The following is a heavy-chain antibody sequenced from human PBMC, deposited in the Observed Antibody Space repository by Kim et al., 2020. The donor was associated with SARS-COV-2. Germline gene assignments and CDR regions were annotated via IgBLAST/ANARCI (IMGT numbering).Heavy chain of an antibody. V-gene: IGHV3-11*01. D-gene: IGHD1-26*01. CDR3: ARGGALTVFADY. J-gene: IGHJ4*02. CDR2: I. Sequence: IYYADSVKGRFTVSRDNADNFLYLQMSDLTVEDSAIYYCARGGALTVFADYWGQGTLVSVSS.